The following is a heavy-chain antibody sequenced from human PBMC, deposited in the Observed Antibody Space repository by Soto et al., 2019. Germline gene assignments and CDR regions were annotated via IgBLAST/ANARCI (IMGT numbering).Heavy chain of an antibody. V-gene: IGHV4-59*01. CDR1: GGSISSYY. J-gene: IGHJ6*02. Sequence: QVQLQESGPGLVKPSETLSLTCTVSGGSISSYYWSWIRQPPGKGLEWIGYIYYSGSTNYNPSLKSRVTISVDTSKNQFSLKLSSVTAVDTAVYYCAREGRGRRWLPLSMDVWGQGTTVTVSS. D-gene: IGHD3-16*01. CDR2: IYYSGST. CDR3: AREGRGRRWLPLSMDV.